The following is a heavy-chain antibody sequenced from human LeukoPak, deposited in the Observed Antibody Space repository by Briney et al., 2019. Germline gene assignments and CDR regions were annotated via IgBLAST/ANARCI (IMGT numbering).Heavy chain of an antibody. V-gene: IGHV4-61*08. J-gene: IGHJ4*02. Sequence: SETLSLTCTVSGGSISSGGYYWSWIRQHPGKGLEWIGYIYYTGSAYYNPSLGGRVTLSVDTSKNQFSVKLSSVTAADTAVYYCARSQNYYGSGDYWGQGTLVTVSS. CDR1: GGSISSGGYY. CDR2: IYYTGSA. CDR3: ARSQNYYGSGDY. D-gene: IGHD3-10*01.